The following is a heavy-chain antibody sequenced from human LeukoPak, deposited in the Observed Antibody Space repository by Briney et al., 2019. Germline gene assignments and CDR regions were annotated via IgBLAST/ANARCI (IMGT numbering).Heavy chain of an antibody. D-gene: IGHD1-14*01. CDR3: ASMFSSMGYNDASHVTYFDS. CDR1: GFTFGSYA. J-gene: IGHJ4*02. Sequence: PGGSLRLSCATSGFTFGSYAMSWVRQAPGKGMEWVSRIVSSGAYTYYADAVKGRFTISRDNSKNTLFLQMNSLRVDDSAMYSCASMFSSMGYNDASHVTYFDSWGQGALVTVSS. V-gene: IGHV3-23*01. CDR2: IVSSGAYT.